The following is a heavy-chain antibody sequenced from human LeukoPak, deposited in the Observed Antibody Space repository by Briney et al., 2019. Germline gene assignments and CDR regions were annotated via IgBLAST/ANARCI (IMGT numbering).Heavy chain of an antibody. V-gene: IGHV3-48*04. J-gene: IGHJ4*02. CDR3: ARDRARAFDY. CDR1: GFTFRNYP. CDR2: ISSTGGTI. D-gene: IGHD3-10*01. Sequence: GGSLRLSCAASGFTFRNYPMNWVRQAPGKGLEWVSFISSTGGTIYYADSVKGRFTISRDNAKNSLYLQMNSLRAEDTAVYYCARDRARAFDYWGQGTLVTVSS.